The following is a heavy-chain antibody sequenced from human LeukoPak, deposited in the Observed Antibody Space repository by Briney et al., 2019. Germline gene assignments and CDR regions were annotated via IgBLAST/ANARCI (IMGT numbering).Heavy chain of an antibody. CDR3: TFRYYYDSSGFNPQDY. CDR2: IKSKTDGGTT. J-gene: IGHJ4*02. Sequence: GGSLRLSCAASGFTFSNAWMSWVRQAPGKGLEWVGRIKSKTDGGTTDYAAPVKGRFTISRDDSKNTLYLQMNSLKTEDTAVYYCTFRYYYDSSGFNPQDYWGQGTLVTVSS. CDR1: GFTFSNAW. D-gene: IGHD3-22*01. V-gene: IGHV3-15*01.